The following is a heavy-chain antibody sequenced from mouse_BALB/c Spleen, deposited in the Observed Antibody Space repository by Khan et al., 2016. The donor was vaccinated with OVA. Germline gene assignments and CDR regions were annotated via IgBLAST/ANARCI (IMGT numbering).Heavy chain of an antibody. CDR2: ITPANGNT. V-gene: IGHV14-3*02. Sequence: VQLQQSGAELVKPGASVKLSCTASGFNIKDTYIHWVKRRPEQGLEWIGRITPANGNTEYDPKFQGKATMRADTSSNTAYLQLTSLTSGETAVYYCGRPSYGPRNVDVWGAGTTVTVSS. CDR3: GRPSYGPRNVDV. J-gene: IGHJ1*01. D-gene: IGHD1-1*02. CDR1: GFNIKDTY.